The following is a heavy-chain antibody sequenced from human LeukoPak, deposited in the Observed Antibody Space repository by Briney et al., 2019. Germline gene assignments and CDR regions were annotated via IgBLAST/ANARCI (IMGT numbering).Heavy chain of an antibody. Sequence: GGSLRLSCAASGFTFSSYGMHWVRQAPGKGLEWVAFIRYDGSNKYYADSVKGRFTISRDNSKNTLYLQMNSLRAEDTAVYYCAKDQGRVSPVPAAMCDYWGRGTLVTVSS. J-gene: IGHJ4*02. CDR2: IRYDGSNK. V-gene: IGHV3-30*02. D-gene: IGHD2-2*01. CDR1: GFTFSSYG. CDR3: AKDQGRVSPVPAAMCDY.